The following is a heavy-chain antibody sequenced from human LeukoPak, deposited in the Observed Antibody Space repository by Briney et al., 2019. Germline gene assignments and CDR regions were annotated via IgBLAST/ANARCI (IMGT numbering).Heavy chain of an antibody. D-gene: IGHD3-10*01. V-gene: IGHV3-30*04. CDR3: ARTFGTGSMYYFDY. J-gene: IGHJ4*02. Sequence: GGSLRLSCAASGFTFSNYVMNWVRQAPGKGLEWVALISYDGSEKYYTDTVKGRFTISRDNSKNTLSLQMNSLRPDDTAAYFCARTFGTGSMYYFDYWGRGTLVTVSS. CDR1: GFTFSNYV. CDR2: ISYDGSEK.